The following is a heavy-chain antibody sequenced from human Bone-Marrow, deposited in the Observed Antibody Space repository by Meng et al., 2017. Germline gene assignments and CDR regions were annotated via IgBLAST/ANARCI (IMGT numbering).Heavy chain of an antibody. J-gene: IGHJ4*02. Sequence: GESLKISYAASGFTFSSYWMHWVRQAPGKGLVWVSRINSDGSSTSYADSVKGRFTISRDNAKNTLYLQMNSLRAEDTAVYYCAREGLLWFGELDYWGQGTLVTVSS. V-gene: IGHV3-74*01. D-gene: IGHD3-10*01. CDR2: INSDGSST. CDR3: AREGLLWFGELDY. CDR1: GFTFSSYW.